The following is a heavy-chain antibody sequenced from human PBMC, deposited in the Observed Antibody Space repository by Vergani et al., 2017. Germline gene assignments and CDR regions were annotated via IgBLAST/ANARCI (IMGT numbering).Heavy chain of an antibody. V-gene: IGHV3-30*01. CDR3: ARPVDYGGNYYYYGMDV. CDR1: GFTFSSYA. J-gene: IGHJ6*04. Sequence: QVQLVESGGGVVQPGGSLRLSCAASGFTFSSYAMHWVRQAPGKGLEWVAVISYDGSNKYYADSVKGRFTISRDNSKNTLYLQMNSLRAEDTAVYYCARPVDYGGNYYYYGMDVWGKGTTVTVSS. D-gene: IGHD4-23*01. CDR2: ISYDGSNK.